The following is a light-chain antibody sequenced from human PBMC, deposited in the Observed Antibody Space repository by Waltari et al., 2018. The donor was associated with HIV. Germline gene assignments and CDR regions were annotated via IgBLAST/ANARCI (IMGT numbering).Light chain of an antibody. CDR2: WAS. CDR1: QSVLYSSNNKNY. CDR3: QQYYSNPLT. Sequence: DNVMTQSPDSLAVSLGERATIHCKSSQSVLYSSNNKNYLAWYQQKPGQPPKLLIYWASTRESGVPDRFSGSGSGTDFTLTITSLQAEDVAVYYCQQYYSNPLTFGGGTKVEIK. V-gene: IGKV4-1*01. J-gene: IGKJ4*01.